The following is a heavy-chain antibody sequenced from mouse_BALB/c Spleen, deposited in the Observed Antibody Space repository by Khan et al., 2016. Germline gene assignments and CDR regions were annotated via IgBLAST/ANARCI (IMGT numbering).Heavy chain of an antibody. J-gene: IGHJ2*01. CDR3: ARNRHWSYDY. D-gene: IGHD4-1*01. Sequence: QVQLKESGPGLVQPSQSLSITCTVSGFSLTNYGVHWIRQSAGKGLEWLGVIWSDGNTDYSEAFLSRLSISKDNSKSQVFSKMNSLQPHDTAIQYGARNRHWSYDYRGQGATLTVAA. CDR1: GFSLTNYG. CDR2: IWSDGNT. V-gene: IGHV2-2*01.